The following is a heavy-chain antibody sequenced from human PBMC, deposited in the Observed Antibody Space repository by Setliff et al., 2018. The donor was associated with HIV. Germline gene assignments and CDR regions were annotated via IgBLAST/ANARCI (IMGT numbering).Heavy chain of an antibody. CDR3: ARLSAAAMWGGGAFDI. V-gene: IGHV1-3*01. CDR2: INAGNGNT. D-gene: IGHD2-2*01. CDR1: GYSFTSYT. Sequence: ASVKVSCKASGYSFTSYTIHWVRQAPGQRLEWMGWINAGNGNTKYSQKFRGRVTFTRDTSASTAYMELSGLGFEDTAVYYCARLSAAAMWGGGAFDIWGQGTMVTVSS. J-gene: IGHJ3*02.